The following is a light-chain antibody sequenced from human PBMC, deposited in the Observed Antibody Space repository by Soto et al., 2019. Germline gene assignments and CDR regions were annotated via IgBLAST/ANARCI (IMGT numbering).Light chain of an antibody. CDR1: QDIGGK. J-gene: IGKJ1*01. CDR3: QQYGSSGT. CDR2: GAS. V-gene: IGKV3-20*01. Sequence: EIVMTQSPVTLSVSPGERVTLSCKASQDIGGKLAWYQQKPGQAPRLLIYGASNRATGIPDRFSGSGSGTDFTLTISRLEPEDFAVYYCQQYGSSGTFGQGTKVDIK.